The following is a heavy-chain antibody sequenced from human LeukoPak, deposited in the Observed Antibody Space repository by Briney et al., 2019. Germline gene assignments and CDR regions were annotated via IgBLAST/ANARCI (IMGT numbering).Heavy chain of an antibody. CDR1: GYTFTSYY. Sequence: GASVKVSCKASGYTFTSYYMHWVRQAPGQGLEWMGIINPSGGSTSYAQKFQGRVTMTRDASTSTVYMELSSLRSEDTAVYYCARDWGRLPTFDYWGQGTLVTVSS. J-gene: IGHJ4*02. D-gene: IGHD3-16*01. CDR3: ARDWGRLPTFDY. CDR2: INPSGGST. V-gene: IGHV1-46*01.